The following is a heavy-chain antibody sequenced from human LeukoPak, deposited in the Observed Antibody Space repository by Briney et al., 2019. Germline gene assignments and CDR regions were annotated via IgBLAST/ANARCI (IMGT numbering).Heavy chain of an antibody. J-gene: IGHJ4*02. CDR3: ARNYYDSSCYYFTTIFDY. CDR1: GFTFSSYA. Sequence: GRSLRLSCAASGFTFSSYAMHWVRQAPGKGLEWVAVISYDGSNKYYADSVKGRFTISRDNSKNTLYLQMNSLRAEDTAVYYCARNYYDSSCYYFTTIFDYWGQGTLVTVSS. V-gene: IGHV3-30-3*01. CDR2: ISYDGSNK. D-gene: IGHD3-22*01.